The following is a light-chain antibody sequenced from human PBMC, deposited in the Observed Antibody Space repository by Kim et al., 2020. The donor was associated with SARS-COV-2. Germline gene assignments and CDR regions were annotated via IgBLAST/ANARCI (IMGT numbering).Light chain of an antibody. CDR2: GNS. Sequence: QSVLTQPPSVSGAPGQRVTISCTGSSSNIGAGYDVHWYQQLPGTVPKLLIYGNSNRPSGVPDRFSGSKSGTSASLAITGLQAEDEADYYCQSYDSSLSGLGVFGGGTQLTVL. J-gene: IGLJ2*01. CDR3: QSYDSSLSGLGV. CDR1: SSNIGAGYD. V-gene: IGLV1-40*01.